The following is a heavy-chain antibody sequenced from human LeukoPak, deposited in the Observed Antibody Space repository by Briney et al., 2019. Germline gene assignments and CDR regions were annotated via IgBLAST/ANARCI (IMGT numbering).Heavy chain of an antibody. D-gene: IGHD1-26*01. V-gene: IGHV4-34*01. Sequence: SETLSLTCAVYGGSFSVYYWSWIRRPPGKGLEWIGEINHSGSTNYNPSLKSRVTISVDTSKNQFSLKLSSVTAADTAVYYCARGYYHSKPIDYWGQGTLVTVSS. J-gene: IGHJ4*02. CDR2: INHSGST. CDR3: ARGYYHSKPIDY. CDR1: GGSFSVYY.